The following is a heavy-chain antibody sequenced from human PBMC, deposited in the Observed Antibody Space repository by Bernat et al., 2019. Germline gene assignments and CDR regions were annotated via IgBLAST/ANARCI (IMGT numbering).Heavy chain of an antibody. CDR2: IWSDGSNK. D-gene: IGHD6-19*01. CDR1: GFSFSNYG. J-gene: IGHJ3*01. Sequence: QVQLVESGGGVVQPGRSLRLSCAASGFSFSNYGMHWVRQAPGKGLEWVGIIWSDGSNKYYTASAKGRFTISRDNSKNTLYLQMNSLRAKDTALYYCARDRSSSGYYRALVKWGQGTMVTVSS. V-gene: IGHV3-33*01. CDR3: ARDRSSSGYYRALVK.